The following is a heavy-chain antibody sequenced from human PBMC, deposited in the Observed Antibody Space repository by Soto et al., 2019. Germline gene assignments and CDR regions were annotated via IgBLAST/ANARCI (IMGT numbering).Heavy chain of an antibody. V-gene: IGHV4-4*02. Sequence: PSETLSLTCTVSGDSITGSNWWSWVRQAPGKGLEWIWASYHRGSTNYKPSLKSRPTISVDKSTNQFSLKLTSVTAADTAVYYCTRVAAAGASAAAGASEFWGQGTLVTVSS. CDR2: SYHRGST. CDR1: GDSITGSNW. CDR3: TRVAAAGASAAAGASEF. D-gene: IGHD6-13*01. J-gene: IGHJ4*02.